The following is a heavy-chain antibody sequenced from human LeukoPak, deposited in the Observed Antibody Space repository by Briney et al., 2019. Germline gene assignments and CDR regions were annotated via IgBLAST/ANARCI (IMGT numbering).Heavy chain of an antibody. CDR3: ARCTTGKTFGSLREIKKSREIDY. D-gene: IGHD1-1*01. V-gene: IGHV3-21*01. J-gene: IGHJ4*02. CDR1: GFTFSSYS. Sequence: PGTSLRLSFAASGFTFSSYSMNCVRQPPGKRLEWVSSISRSSSYIHYPDSVRCRFTISRDNAKNSLFLQMNSLRGEDTAVYYCARCTTGKTFGSLREIKKSREIDYWGQGTLVTVSS. CDR2: ISRSSSYI.